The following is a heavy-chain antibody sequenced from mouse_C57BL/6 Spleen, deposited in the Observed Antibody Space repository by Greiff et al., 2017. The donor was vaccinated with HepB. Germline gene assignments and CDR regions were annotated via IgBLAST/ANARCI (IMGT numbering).Heavy chain of an antibody. CDR2: IYPSDSET. CDR1: GYTFTSYW. Sequence: VQLQQPGAELVRPGSSVKLSCKASGYTFTSYWMDWVKQRPGQGLEWIGNIYPSDSETHYNQKFKDKATLTVDKSSSTAYMQLSSLTSEDSAVYYCARLERSIYYDYSWFAYWGQGTLVTVSA. CDR3: ARLERSIYYDYSWFAY. V-gene: IGHV1-61*01. J-gene: IGHJ3*01. D-gene: IGHD2-4*01.